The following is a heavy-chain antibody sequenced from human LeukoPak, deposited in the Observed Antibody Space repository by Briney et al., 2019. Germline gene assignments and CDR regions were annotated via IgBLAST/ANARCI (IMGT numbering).Heavy chain of an antibody. CDR1: GGTFSRYA. J-gene: IGHJ5*02. CDR2: FIPMFGTA. Sequence: SVKVSCKASGGTFSRYAMHWVRQAPGQGLEYMGGFIPMFGTANYAQKFQGRVTITADESTNTTYLELSSLRSEDTAVYYCATFALYNSAPSWFDPWGHGTLVTVSS. D-gene: IGHD1-14*01. V-gene: IGHV1-69*13. CDR3: ATFALYNSAPSWFDP.